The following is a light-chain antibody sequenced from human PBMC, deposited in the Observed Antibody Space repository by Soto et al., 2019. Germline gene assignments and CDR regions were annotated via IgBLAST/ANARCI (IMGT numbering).Light chain of an antibody. J-gene: IGKJ4*01. V-gene: IGKV1-39*01. CDR1: QSISSY. CDR2: AAS. Sequence: DFQMTQSPSSLSASVGDIVTITCRASQSISSYLNWYQQKPGKAPTLLIYAASTLQSGVPSRFSGSGSGTDFTLTISSLQPEEFPTYYGQQSFSIPLTFGGGTKVEIK. CDR3: QQSFSIPLT.